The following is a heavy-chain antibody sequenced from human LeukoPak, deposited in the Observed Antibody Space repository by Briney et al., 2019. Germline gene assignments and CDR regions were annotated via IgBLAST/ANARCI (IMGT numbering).Heavy chain of an antibody. CDR1: GFTFSSYW. Sequence: GGSLRLSCAASGFTFSSYWMHWVRRAPGKGLVWVSRINSDGSSTSYADSVKGRFTISRDNAKNTLYLQMNSLRAEDTAVYYCARVSGDFWSGYYSDYWGQGTLVTVSS. CDR3: ARVSGDFWSGYYSDY. J-gene: IGHJ4*02. D-gene: IGHD3-3*01. V-gene: IGHV3-74*01. CDR2: INSDGSST.